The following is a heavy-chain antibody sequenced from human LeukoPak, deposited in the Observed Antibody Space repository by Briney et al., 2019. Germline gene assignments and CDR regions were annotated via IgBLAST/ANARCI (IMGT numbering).Heavy chain of an antibody. CDR1: GGSFSGYY. CDR3: ARGDAGITGTTLDV. D-gene: IGHD1-20*01. CDR2: INHSAST. V-gene: IGHV4-34*01. Sequence: SETLSLTCAVYGGSFSGYYWTWIRQPPGKGLEWIGGINHSASTNYNPSLKSRVTISVDTSKNQFSLKLSSVTAADTAVYYCARGDAGITGTTLDVWGKGTTVTVSS. J-gene: IGHJ6*04.